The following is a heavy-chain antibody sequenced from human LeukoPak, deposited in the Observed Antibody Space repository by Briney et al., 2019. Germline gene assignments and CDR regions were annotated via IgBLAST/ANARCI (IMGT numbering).Heavy chain of an antibody. CDR1: GFIFSSYA. J-gene: IGHJ4*02. D-gene: IGHD3-10*01. CDR2: ISSSTSYI. Sequence: PGGSLRLSCAASGFIFSSYAMSWVRQAPGKGLEWVSSISSSTSYIYYADSVKGRFTISRDNAKNSLYLQMNSLRAEDTAVYFCARDVFGARGVITYFDYWGQGTLVTVSS. CDR3: ARDVFGARGVITYFDY. V-gene: IGHV3-21*01.